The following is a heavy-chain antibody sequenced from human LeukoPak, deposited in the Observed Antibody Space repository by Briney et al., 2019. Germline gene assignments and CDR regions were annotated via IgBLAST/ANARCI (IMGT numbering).Heavy chain of an antibody. J-gene: IGHJ4*02. CDR3: ARGRYFDFYDY. CDR1: GDSVSRNSAA. CDR2: TYYRSKWYN. V-gene: IGHV6-1*01. Sequence: SQTLSLTCVISGDSVSRNSAAWSWIRQSPSRGLEWLGRTYYRSKWYNDYAVSVKSRITINPDTSKNQFSLQLNSVTPEDTAVYYCARGRYFDFYDYWGQGTLVTVSS. D-gene: IGHD3-9*01.